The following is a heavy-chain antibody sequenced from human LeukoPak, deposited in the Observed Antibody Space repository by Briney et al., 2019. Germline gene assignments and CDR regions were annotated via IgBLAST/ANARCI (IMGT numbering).Heavy chain of an antibody. D-gene: IGHD5-12*01. V-gene: IGHV3-30-3*01. CDR1: GFTFSSYA. CDR2: ISYDGSNK. J-gene: IGHJ5*02. Sequence: GGSLRLSCAASGFTFSSYAMHWVRQAPGKGLEWVAVISYDGSNKYYADSVKGRFTISRDNSKNTLYLQMNSLRAEDTAVYYCAREVALNWFDPWGQGTLVTVSS. CDR3: AREVALNWFDP.